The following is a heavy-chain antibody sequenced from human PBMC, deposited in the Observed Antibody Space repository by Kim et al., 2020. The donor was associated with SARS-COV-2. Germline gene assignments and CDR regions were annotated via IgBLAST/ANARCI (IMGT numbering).Heavy chain of an antibody. J-gene: IGHJ1*01. CDR2: IWYDGSDK. CDR3: ARNKDYDRSDLGYFQN. D-gene: IGHD3-22*01. V-gene: IGHV3-33*01. CDR1: GFTFSSYG. Sequence: GGSLRLSCAASGFTFSSYGMHWVRQAPGKGLEWVAVIWYDGSDKYYADSVKGRFTISRDNSKNTLYLQMNSLRGDDTAVYYCARNKDYDRSDLGYFQNWG.